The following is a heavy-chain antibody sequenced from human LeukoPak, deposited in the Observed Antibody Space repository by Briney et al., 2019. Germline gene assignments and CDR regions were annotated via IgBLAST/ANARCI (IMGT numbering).Heavy chain of an antibody. Sequence: GGSPRLSCATSGFTLSSYSMNWVRQAPGKGLEWVSYISSGSTTIYYADSVKGRFTISRDNAKNSLYLQMNSLRAEDTAVYYCARDVEQWLVRVYYFDYWGQGTLVTVSS. CDR3: ARDVEQWLVRVYYFDY. V-gene: IGHV3-48*01. CDR2: ISSGSTTI. CDR1: GFTLSSYS. D-gene: IGHD6-19*01. J-gene: IGHJ4*02.